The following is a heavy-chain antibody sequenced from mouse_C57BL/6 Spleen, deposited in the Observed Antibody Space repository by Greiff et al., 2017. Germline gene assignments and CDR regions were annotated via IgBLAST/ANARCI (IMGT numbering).Heavy chain of an antibody. CDR1: GYTFTSYW. CDR3: ARFDYDEGFFDY. J-gene: IGHJ2*01. D-gene: IGHD2-4*01. CDR2: INPSNGGT. V-gene: IGHV1-53*01. Sequence: VKLQQPGTELVKPGASVKLSCKASGYTFTSYWMHWVKQRPGQGLEWIGNINPSNGGTNYNEKFKSKATLTVDKSSSTAYMQLSSLTSEDSAVYYCARFDYDEGFFDYWGQGTTLTVSS.